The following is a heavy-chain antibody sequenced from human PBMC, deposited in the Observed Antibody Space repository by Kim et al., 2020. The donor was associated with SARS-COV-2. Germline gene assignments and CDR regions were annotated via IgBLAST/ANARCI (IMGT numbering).Heavy chain of an antibody. CDR3: ASRLMYSSGRDVAFYY. Sequence: SDTLSLTCTVSGGSLSSSSYYWGWIRQPPCRGLELIGTAYYIWTTYYNPSLKSRFSISVDTSKNQFSLNVGSVTAAATGVYYGASRLMYSSGRDVAFYY. V-gene: IGHV4-39*01. CDR1: GGSLSSSSYY. CDR2: AYYIWTT. D-gene: IGHD6-19*01. J-gene: IGHJ6*01.